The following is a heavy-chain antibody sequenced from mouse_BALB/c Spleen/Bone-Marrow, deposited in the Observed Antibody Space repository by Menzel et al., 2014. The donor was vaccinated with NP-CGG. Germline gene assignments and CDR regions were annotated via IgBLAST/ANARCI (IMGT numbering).Heavy chain of an antibody. Sequence: VKLVESGPGLVAPSQSLSITCTVSGFSLTSYGVHWVRQPPGKGLEWLVVIWSDGSTTYNSALKSRLSIGKDNSKSQVFLKMNSLQTDDTAMYYCARSSPTTWAMDYWGQGTSVTVSS. CDR1: GFSLTSYG. V-gene: IGHV2-6*02. D-gene: IGHD2-12*01. CDR3: ARSSPTTWAMDY. J-gene: IGHJ4*01. CDR2: IWSDGST.